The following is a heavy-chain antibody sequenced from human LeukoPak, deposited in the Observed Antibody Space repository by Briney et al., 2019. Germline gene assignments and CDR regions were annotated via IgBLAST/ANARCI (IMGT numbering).Heavy chain of an antibody. D-gene: IGHD3-10*01. V-gene: IGHV1-24*01. CDR2: FDPEDGET. J-gene: IGHJ4*02. CDR1: GYAPTELS. CDR3: ATGRRIGSGNFRY. Sequence: GASVKVSCKASGYAPTELSMHWVRHAPGKGLERMGGFDPEDGETIYAQKFQGRVTMTEDTSTDTAYMDLSSLRSEDTAVYYCATGRRIGSGNFRYWGQGTLVTVSS.